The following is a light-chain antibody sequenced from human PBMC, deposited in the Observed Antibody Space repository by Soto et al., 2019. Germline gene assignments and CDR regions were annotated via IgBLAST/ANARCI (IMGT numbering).Light chain of an antibody. Sequence: QSALTQPSSVAGSAGQSITISCTGTSSDVGGYNYVSWYQQHPGKAPKLMIYDVSNRPSGVSNRFSGSKSGNTASLTISGLQAEDEADYYCAAWDDSLNGYWVFGGGTKLTVL. CDR1: SSDVGGYNY. CDR2: DVS. V-gene: IGLV2-14*01. J-gene: IGLJ3*02. CDR3: AAWDDSLNGYWV.